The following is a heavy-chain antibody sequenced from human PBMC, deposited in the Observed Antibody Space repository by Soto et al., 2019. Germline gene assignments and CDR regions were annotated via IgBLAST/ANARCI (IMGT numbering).Heavy chain of an antibody. CDR1: GGTFNKYA. CDR2: ISLYSDGT. CDR3: ARVVPGAEAWFGP. D-gene: IGHD2-2*01. J-gene: IGHJ5*02. Sequence: ASVKVSCKASGGTFNKYAISWVRQAPGQPLEWLGWISLYSDGTNYAQKFQGRVSMTTDTSTTTAYMELRSLRSDDTAVYYCARVVPGAEAWFGPWGQGTLVTVSS. V-gene: IGHV1-18*01.